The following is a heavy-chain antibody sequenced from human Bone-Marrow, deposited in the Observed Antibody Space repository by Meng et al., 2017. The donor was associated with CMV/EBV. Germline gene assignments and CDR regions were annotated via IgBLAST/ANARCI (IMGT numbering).Heavy chain of an antibody. CDR1: GFTLSSYW. D-gene: IGHD6-13*01. CDR3: ARDSSSSWYAGGFDF. Sequence: GESLKISCAASGFTLSSYWMSWVRQAPGKGLEWVANIKQDGSEKYYVDSVKGRFTISRDNAKNSLYLQMNSLRAEDTAVYYCARDSSSSWYAGGFDFWGHGTRVTVSS. V-gene: IGHV3-7*01. CDR2: IKQDGSEK. J-gene: IGHJ4*01.